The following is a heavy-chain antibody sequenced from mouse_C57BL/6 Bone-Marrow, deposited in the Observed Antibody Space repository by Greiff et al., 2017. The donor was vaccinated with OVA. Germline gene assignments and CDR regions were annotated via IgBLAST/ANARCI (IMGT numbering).Heavy chain of an antibody. CDR2: IYPRDGST. CDR1: GYTFTDHT. D-gene: IGHD2-2*01. V-gene: IGHV1-78*01. Sequence: VKLVESDAELVKPGASVKISCKVSGYTFTDHTIHWMKQRPEQGLEWIGYIYPRDGSTKYNEKFKGKATLTADKSSSTAYMQLNSLTSEDSAVYFCARSIGYDSAWFAYWGQGTLVTVSA. CDR3: ARSIGYDSAWFAY. J-gene: IGHJ3*01.